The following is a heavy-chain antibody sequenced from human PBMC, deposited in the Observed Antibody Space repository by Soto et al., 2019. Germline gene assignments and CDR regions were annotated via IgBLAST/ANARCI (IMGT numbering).Heavy chain of an antibody. J-gene: IGHJ6*02. CDR3: ARDRPPGDV. Sequence: QVQLVQSGAEEKKPGASVKVSCKASGYTFTSYAMHWVRQAPGQRLECMGWSNAGNGNTKYSQRVQGRATVTRDTAARTADMEMTSLRSEDTAVYYCARDRPPGDVWGQGTTVTVSS. V-gene: IGHV1-3*05. CDR1: GYTFTSYA. CDR2: SNAGNGNT.